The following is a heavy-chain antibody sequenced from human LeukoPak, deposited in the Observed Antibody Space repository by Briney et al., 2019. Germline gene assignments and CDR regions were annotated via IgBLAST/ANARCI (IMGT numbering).Heavy chain of an antibody. Sequence: GGSLRLSCAASGFTFSSYEMNWVSQAPGKRLEWVSYISSSGSTIYYADSVKGRFTISRDNAKNSLYLQMNSLRAEDTAVYYCARDVPAYCGGDCPNPYWGQGTLLTVSS. CDR3: ARDVPAYCGGDCPNPY. CDR2: ISSSGSTI. J-gene: IGHJ4*02. CDR1: GFTFSSYE. D-gene: IGHD2-21*02. V-gene: IGHV3-48*03.